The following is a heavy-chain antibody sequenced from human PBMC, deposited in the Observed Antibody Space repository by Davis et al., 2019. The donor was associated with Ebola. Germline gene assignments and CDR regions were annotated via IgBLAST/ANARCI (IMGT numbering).Heavy chain of an antibody. CDR2: INPNSGGT. Sequence: ASVPVSCKASGYTFTGYYMHWVRQAPGQGLEWLGWINPNSGGTNSAQKFQGWVTMTRDTSISTAYMELSRLRSDDTAVYYCARDIRVRSGWQYYYYYYGMDVWGQGTTVTVSS. CDR1: GYTFTGYY. D-gene: IGHD6-19*01. V-gene: IGHV1-2*04. CDR3: ARDIRVRSGWQYYYYYYGMDV. J-gene: IGHJ6*02.